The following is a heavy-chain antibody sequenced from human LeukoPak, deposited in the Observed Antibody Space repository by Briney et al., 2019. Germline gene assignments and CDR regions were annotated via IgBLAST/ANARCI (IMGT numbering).Heavy chain of an antibody. J-gene: IGHJ4*02. CDR2: ISGSSGTI. CDR3: ARRAARSPYFDY. Sequence: GGSLRLSCAASGFTFGDYYMSWIRQAPGKGLEWVSYISGSSGTIYCADSVKGRFTISSDNAENSLYLQLNSLRAEDTAVYYCARRAARSPYFDYWGQGTLVTVSS. CDR1: GFTFGDYY. V-gene: IGHV3-11*04. D-gene: IGHD6-6*01.